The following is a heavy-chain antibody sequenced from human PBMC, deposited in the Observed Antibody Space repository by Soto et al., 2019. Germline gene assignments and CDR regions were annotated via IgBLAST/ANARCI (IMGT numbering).Heavy chain of an antibody. Sequence: GGSLRLSCVVSGFSLSEYWMNWVRQAPGKGLVWVSRINSDGSSTNYADSVKGRFTISRDNAKNTLYLQMNSMRAEDTAMYYCARLSRMDVWGQGTTVTVSS. CDR1: GFSLSEYW. CDR2: INSDGSST. J-gene: IGHJ6*02. D-gene: IGHD3-16*02. CDR3: ARLSRMDV. V-gene: IGHV3-74*01.